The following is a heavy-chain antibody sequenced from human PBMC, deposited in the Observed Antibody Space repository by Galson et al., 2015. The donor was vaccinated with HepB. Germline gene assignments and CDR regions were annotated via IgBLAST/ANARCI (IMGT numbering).Heavy chain of an antibody. CDR3: ARSKGRTVTHYYYGMDV. D-gene: IGHD4-11*01. CDR2: ISYSSSYT. V-gene: IGHV3-11*06. J-gene: IGHJ6*02. CDR1: GFTFSDYY. Sequence: SLRLSCAASGFTFSDYYMSWIRQAPGKGLEWVSYISYSSSYTNYADSVKGRFTISRDNAKNSLYLQMNSLGAEDTAVYYCARSKGRTVTHYYYGMDVWGQGTTVTVSS.